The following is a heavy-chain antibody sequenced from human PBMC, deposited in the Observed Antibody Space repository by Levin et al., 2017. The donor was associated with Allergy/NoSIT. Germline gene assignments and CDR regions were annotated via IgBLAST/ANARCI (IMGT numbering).Heavy chain of an antibody. Sequence: QSGGSLRLSCAASGFTFSIYWMHWVRQAPGKGLVWVARINSDGSSTNYADSVKGRFTISRDNAKNTLYLQMNSLRAEDTAVYYCARDDLNDIVPDNWGQGTLVTVSS. D-gene: IGHD2-15*01. CDR1: GFTFSIYW. CDR2: INSDGSST. V-gene: IGHV3-74*01. J-gene: IGHJ4*02. CDR3: ARDDLNDIVPDN.